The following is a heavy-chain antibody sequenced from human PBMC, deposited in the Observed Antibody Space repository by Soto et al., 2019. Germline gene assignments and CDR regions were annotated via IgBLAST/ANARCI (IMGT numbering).Heavy chain of an antibody. J-gene: IGHJ1*01. CDR1: GYTFSNYG. V-gene: IGHV1-18*01. CDR2: ISGYNGNT. D-gene: IGHD6-13*01. CDR3: ARGDSSWSAEYYRH. Sequence: QVQVVQSGGEVKKPGASVKVSCKASGYTFSNYGISWVRQAPGRGPEWMGWISGYNGNTKYAQKLRGRGTMTTDTSTNTAYMELRSLRFDDTAVYYCARGDSSWSAEYYRHWGQGTLVTVSS.